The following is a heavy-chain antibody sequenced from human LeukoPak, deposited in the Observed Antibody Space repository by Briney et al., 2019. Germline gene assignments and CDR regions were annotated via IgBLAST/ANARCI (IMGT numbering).Heavy chain of an antibody. CDR1: GFTFSSYC. D-gene: IGHD2-21*02. V-gene: IGHV3-30*18. Sequence: PGGSLRLSCAASGFTFSSYCMHWVRQAPGKGLEWVAVISYDGSNKYYADSVKGRFTISRDNSKNTLYLQMNSLRAEDTAVYYCAKDVGDLTHYCWGQGTLVTASS. J-gene: IGHJ4*02. CDR3: AKDVGDLTHYC. CDR2: ISYDGSNK.